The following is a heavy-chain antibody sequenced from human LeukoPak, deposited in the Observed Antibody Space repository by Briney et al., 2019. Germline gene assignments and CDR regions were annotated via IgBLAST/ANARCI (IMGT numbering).Heavy chain of an antibody. V-gene: IGHV3-53*01. CDR2: IYSDGST. CDR1: GFTVSSNY. D-gene: IGHD4-17*01. Sequence: GGSLRLSCAASGFTVSSNYMSWVRQAPGKGLEWVSVIYSDGSTYYADSVKGRFTISRDNSKNTLYLQMNSLRAEDTAVYYCARDRHGDYSPDYYYYGMDVWGKGTTVTVSS. CDR3: ARDRHGDYSPDYYYYGMDV. J-gene: IGHJ6*04.